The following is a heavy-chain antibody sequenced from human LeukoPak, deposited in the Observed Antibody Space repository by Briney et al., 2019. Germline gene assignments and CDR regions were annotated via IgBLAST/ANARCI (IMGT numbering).Heavy chain of an antibody. V-gene: IGHV3-30*02. CDR3: AKANKVPRWVFDWLPDYYYMDV. D-gene: IGHD3-9*01. CDR1: GFTFSSYG. CDR2: IRYDGSNK. J-gene: IGHJ6*03. Sequence: GGSLRLSCAASGFTFSSYGMHWVRQAPGKGLEWVAFIRYDGSNKYYADSVKGRFTISRDNSKNTLYLQMNSLRAEDTAVYYCAKANKVPRWVFDWLPDYYYMDVWGKGTTVTISS.